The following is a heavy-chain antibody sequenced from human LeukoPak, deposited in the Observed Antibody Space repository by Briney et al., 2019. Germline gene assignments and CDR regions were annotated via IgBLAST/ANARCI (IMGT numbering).Heavy chain of an antibody. V-gene: IGHV3-7*01. J-gene: IGHJ4*02. CDR1: GFTFSSYW. CDR2: IKKDGSEK. CDR3: ARDLYRIVVVPHYFDY. D-gene: IGHD3-22*01. Sequence: GGSLRLSCAASGFTFSSYWMSWVRQAPGKGLEWVANIKKDGSEKYYVDSVKGRFTISRDSAKNSLYLQMNSLRAEDTVVYYCARDLYRIVVVPHYFDYWGQGTLVTVSS.